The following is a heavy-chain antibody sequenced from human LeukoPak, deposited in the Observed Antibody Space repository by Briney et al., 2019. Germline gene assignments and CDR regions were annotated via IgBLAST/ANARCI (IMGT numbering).Heavy chain of an antibody. V-gene: IGHV1-69*05. CDR2: IIPIFGTA. Sequence: ASVKVSCKASGGTFSSYAISWVRQAPGQGLEWMGGIIPIFGTANYAQKFQGRVTITTDESTSTAYMELSSLRSEDTAVYYCAILFYGLFYFDYWGQGALVTVSS. J-gene: IGHJ4*02. D-gene: IGHD3-22*01. CDR1: GGTFSSYA. CDR3: AILFYGLFYFDY.